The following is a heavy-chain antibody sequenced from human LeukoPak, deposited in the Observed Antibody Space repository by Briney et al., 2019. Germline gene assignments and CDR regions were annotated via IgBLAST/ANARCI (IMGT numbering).Heavy chain of an antibody. CDR1: GFTFSSYS. J-gene: IGHJ6*03. V-gene: IGHV3-21*01. D-gene: IGHD3-3*01. CDR3: ARDLKRITIFGVVINDYYMDV. CDR2: ISSSSSYI. Sequence: PGGSLRLSCAASGFTFSSYSMNWVRQAPGKGLEWVSSISSSSSYIYYADSVKGRFTISRDNAKNSLYLQMNSLRAEDTAVYYCARDLKRITIFGVVINDYYMDVWGKGTTVTVSS.